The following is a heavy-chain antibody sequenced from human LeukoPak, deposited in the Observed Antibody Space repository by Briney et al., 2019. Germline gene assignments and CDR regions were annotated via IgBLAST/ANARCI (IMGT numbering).Heavy chain of an antibody. J-gene: IGHJ3*02. V-gene: IGHV4-59*01. CDR3: ARGRVVGALDAFDI. CDR2: IYYSGST. Sequence: SETLSLTCTVSGGSISSYYWSWIRQPPGKGLEGIGYIYYSGSTNYNPSLKSRVTISVDTSKNQFSLKLSSVTAADTAVYYCARGRVVGALDAFDIWGQGTMVTVSS. D-gene: IGHD1-26*01. CDR1: GGSISSYY.